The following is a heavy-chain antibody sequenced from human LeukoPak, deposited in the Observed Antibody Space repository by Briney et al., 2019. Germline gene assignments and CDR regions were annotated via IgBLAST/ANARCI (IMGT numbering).Heavy chain of an antibody. CDR2: IIPIFGIA. CDR3: AGGVNDAFDI. CDR1: GGTFSSYA. J-gene: IGHJ3*02. V-gene: IGHV1-69*04. Sequence: ASVKVSCKASGGTFSSYAISWVRQAPGEGLEWMGRIIPIFGIANYAQKFQGRVTITADKSTSTAYMELSSLRSEDTGVYYCAGGVNDAFDIWGQGTMVTVSS.